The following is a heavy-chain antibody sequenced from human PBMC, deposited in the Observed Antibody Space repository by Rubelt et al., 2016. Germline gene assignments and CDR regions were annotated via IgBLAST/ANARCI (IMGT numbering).Heavy chain of an antibody. J-gene: IGHJ5*02. CDR1: GGSISSSSYY. V-gene: IGHV4-39*07. CDR3: AREIPLPAALNWFDP. D-gene: IGHD2-2*01. CDR2: IYYSGST. Sequence: QLQLQESGPGLVKPSETLSLTCTVSGGSISSSSYYWGWIRQPPGKGLEWIGSIYYSGSTYYNPSLKSLVTISVDTSKNQFALKLSSVTAADTAVYYCAREIPLPAALNWFDPWGQGTLVTVSS.